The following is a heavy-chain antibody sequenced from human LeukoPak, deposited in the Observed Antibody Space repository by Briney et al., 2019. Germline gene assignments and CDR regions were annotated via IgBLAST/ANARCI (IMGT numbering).Heavy chain of an antibody. V-gene: IGHV1-2*02. CDR1: GYTFTGFY. CDR2: INPNSGAT. D-gene: IGHD2-21*01. J-gene: IGHJ4*02. Sequence: ASVKVSCKASGYTFTGFYMHWLRQAPGQGLEGMVWINPNSGATNYAQTFLRRVTMTRATSINTTYMELSSMTSDDTAANYCARAYCSGDCPAGGYCGQGALVTASS. CDR3: ARAYCSGDCPAGGY.